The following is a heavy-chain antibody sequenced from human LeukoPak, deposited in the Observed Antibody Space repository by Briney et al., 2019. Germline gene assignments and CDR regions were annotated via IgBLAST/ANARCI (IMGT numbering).Heavy chain of an antibody. D-gene: IGHD6-19*01. CDR2: IIPIFGTA. Sequence: ASVKVSCKASGDTFSSYAISWVRQAPGQGLEWMGGIIPIFGTANYAQKFQGRVTITADKSTSTAYMELSSLRSEDTAVYYCASAVAGSVMDYWGQGTLVTVSS. CDR1: GDTFSSYA. J-gene: IGHJ4*02. CDR3: ASAVAGSVMDY. V-gene: IGHV1-69*06.